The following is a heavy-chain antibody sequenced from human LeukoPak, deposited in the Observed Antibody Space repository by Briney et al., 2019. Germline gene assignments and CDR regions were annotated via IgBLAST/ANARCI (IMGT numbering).Heavy chain of an antibody. CDR1: GYTLTELS. CDR3: ATELITGTPTPQVDY. D-gene: IGHD1-20*01. V-gene: IGHV1-24*01. J-gene: IGHJ4*02. CDR2: FDPEDGET. Sequence: ASVKVSCKVSGYTLTELSMHWVRQGPGKGLEWMGGFDPEDGETIYAQKFQGRVTMTEDTSTDTAYVELSSLRSEDTAVYYCATELITGTPTPQVDYWGQGTLVIFSS.